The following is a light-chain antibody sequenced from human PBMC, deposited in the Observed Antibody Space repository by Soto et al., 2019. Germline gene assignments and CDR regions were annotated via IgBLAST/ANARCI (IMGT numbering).Light chain of an antibody. Sequence: AIQMTQSPSSLSASVGDRATITCRASQIISNDLAWYQHQPGKAPRLLIYAASSRHTGVPSRFSGSGSGTDFTLTISSVEHEDFETYYCQQHYNWHSTFGGGTKVDIK. CDR2: AAS. V-gene: IGKV1-6*01. CDR3: QQHYNWHST. J-gene: IGKJ4*01. CDR1: QIISND.